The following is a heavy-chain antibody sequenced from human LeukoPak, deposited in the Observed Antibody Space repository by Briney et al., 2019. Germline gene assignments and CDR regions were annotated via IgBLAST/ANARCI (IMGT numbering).Heavy chain of an antibody. D-gene: IGHD5-18*01. CDR2: ISGSGSDT. V-gene: IGHV3-23*01. CDR1: GFTFSHSA. Sequence: GGSLRLSCAASGFTFSHSAMSWVRQAPGKGLEWISTISGSGSDTNYADSVRGRLIISRDNSKNTLFLQMNSLRAADTAVYYCARVGRGYSFKVYYFDYWGQGTLVTVSS. CDR3: ARVGRGYSFKVYYFDY. J-gene: IGHJ4*02.